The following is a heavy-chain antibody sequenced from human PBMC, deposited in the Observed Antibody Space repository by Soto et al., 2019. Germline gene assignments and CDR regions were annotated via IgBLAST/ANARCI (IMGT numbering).Heavy chain of an antibody. Sequence: NPSETLSLTCTVSGGSISSSSYYWGWIRQPPGKGLEWIGSIYYSGSTYYNPSLKSRVTISVDTSKNQFSLKLSSVTAADTAVYYCSSIIAAAASSIGSRRGYMDVWGKGTTVTVSS. CDR2: IYYSGST. D-gene: IGHD6-13*01. CDR1: GGSISSSSYY. V-gene: IGHV4-39*07. CDR3: SSIIAAAASSIGSRRGYMDV. J-gene: IGHJ6*03.